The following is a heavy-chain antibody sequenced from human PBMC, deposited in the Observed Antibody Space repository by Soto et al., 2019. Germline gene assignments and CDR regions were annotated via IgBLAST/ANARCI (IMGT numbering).Heavy chain of an antibody. CDR3: ARGGKSMVRGVTYGGYYYYYYYMDV. CDR2: INHSGST. D-gene: IGHD3-10*01. CDR1: GGSFSGYY. Sequence: SETLSLTCAVYGGSFSGYYWSWIRQPPGKGLEWIGEINHSGSTNYNPSLKSRVTISVDTSKNQFPLKLSSVTAADTAVYYCARGGKSMVRGVTYGGYYYYYYYMDVWGKGTTVTVSS. J-gene: IGHJ6*03. V-gene: IGHV4-34*01.